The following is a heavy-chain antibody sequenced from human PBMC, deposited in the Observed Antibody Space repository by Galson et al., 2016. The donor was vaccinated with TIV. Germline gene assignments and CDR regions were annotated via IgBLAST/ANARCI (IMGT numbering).Heavy chain of an antibody. CDR2: IYYTGDT. J-gene: IGHJ4*02. D-gene: IGHD1-1*01. CDR3: ARLSEWQLAYFDF. V-gene: IGHV4-39*02. Sequence: SETLSLTCTVSGGSISNNRYYWGWIRQPPGKGLEWLGNIYYTGDTYYSPSLKSRVTMFVDTPKNHFSLRLRSVTAADTAVYYCARLSEWQLAYFDFWGQGTLVTVSS. CDR1: GGSISNNRYY.